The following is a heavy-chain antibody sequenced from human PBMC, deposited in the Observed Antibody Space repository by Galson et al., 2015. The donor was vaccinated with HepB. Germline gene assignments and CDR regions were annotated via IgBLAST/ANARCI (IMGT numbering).Heavy chain of an antibody. Sequence: SLRLSCAASGFTFSSYAMHWVRQAPGKGLEWVAVISYDGSNKYYADSVKGRFTISRDNSKNTLYLQMNSLRAEDTAVYYCAKQQLVVTGFDYWGQGTLVTVSS. D-gene: IGHD6-13*01. CDR2: ISYDGSNK. V-gene: IGHV3-30*18. CDR1: GFTFSSYA. J-gene: IGHJ4*02. CDR3: AKQQLVVTGFDY.